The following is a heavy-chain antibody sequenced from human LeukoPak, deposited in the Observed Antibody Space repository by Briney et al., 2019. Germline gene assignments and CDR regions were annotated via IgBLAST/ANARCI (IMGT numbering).Heavy chain of an antibody. Sequence: GGSLRLSCAASGFTFSSYAMSWVRQAPGKGLEWVSAISSSGSTIYYADSVKGRFTISRDNAKNSLYLQMNSLRAEDTAVYYCARDLPYYDILTGHIDYWGQGTLVTVSS. CDR1: GFTFSSYA. D-gene: IGHD3-9*01. V-gene: IGHV3-21*04. CDR2: ISSSGSTI. CDR3: ARDLPYYDILTGHIDY. J-gene: IGHJ4*02.